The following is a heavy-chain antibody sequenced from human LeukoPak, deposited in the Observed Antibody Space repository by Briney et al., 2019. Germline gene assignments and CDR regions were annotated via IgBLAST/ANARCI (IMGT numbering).Heavy chain of an antibody. CDR2: IYYSGST. CDR3: ALFEVVVGSTQDF. V-gene: IGHV4-59*01. CDR1: AGSISNYY. Sequence: SETLSLTCTVSAGSISNYYWSWIRQPPGKGLEWIGYIYYSGSTNYNPSLKSRVTISVDTSKNQFSLKLSSVTAADTAVYYCALFEVVVGSTQDFWGQGTLVTVSS. J-gene: IGHJ4*02. D-gene: IGHD2-15*01.